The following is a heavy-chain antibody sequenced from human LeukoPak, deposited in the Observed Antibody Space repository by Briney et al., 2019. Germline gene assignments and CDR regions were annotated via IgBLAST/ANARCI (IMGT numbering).Heavy chain of an antibody. Sequence: GASLKVSCKASGYTFTNYNIHWVRQAPGQGLEWMGIINPSGGSTNHAQKLQGRVTMTRDTSTSTVYMELSSLRSEDTAVYYCARDGDYYSIDYWGQGTLVTVSS. CDR1: GYTFTNYN. CDR2: INPSGGST. CDR3: ARDGDYYSIDY. D-gene: IGHD3-22*01. J-gene: IGHJ4*02. V-gene: IGHV1-46*04.